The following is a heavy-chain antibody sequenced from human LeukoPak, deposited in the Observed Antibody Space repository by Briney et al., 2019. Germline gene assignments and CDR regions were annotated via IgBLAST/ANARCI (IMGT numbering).Heavy chain of an antibody. V-gene: IGHV4-61*02. Sequence: SQTLSLTCTVSGGSISSGSYYWSWIRQPAGKGLEWIGRIYTSGSTNYNPSLKSRVTISVDTSKNQFSLKLSSVTAADTAVYYCAIFFRGIAARERAFDIWGQGTMVTVSS. CDR2: IYTSGST. D-gene: IGHD6-6*01. J-gene: IGHJ3*02. CDR3: AIFFRGIAARERAFDI. CDR1: GGSISSGSYY.